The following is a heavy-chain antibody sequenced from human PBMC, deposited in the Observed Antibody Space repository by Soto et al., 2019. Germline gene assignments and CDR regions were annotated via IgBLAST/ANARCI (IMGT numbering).Heavy chain of an antibody. CDR1: GGAISSSSYY. D-gene: IGHD3-22*01. Sequence: QLQLQESGPGLVKPSETLSLTCTVSGGAISSSSYYWGWIRQTPEKGLEWIGSIYHTGKTNYNSSLKSRVILYVDASRNQIPLTLSTVTHAANAIYYFARTTMINVRGAFAIWGQRTMVTVSS. CDR2: IYHTGKT. CDR3: ARTTMINVRGAFAI. J-gene: IGHJ3*02. V-gene: IGHV4-39*01.